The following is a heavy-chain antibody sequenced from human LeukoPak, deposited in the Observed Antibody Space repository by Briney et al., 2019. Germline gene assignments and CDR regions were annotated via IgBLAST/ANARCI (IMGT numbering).Heavy chain of an antibody. CDR2: IYYSGST. J-gene: IGHJ3*01. D-gene: IGHD5-24*01. V-gene: IGHV4-39*01. CDR1: GGSISSSSYY. CDR3: ARGPLKNRRDGYFHG. Sequence: PSETLSLTCTVSGGSISSSSYYWGWIRQPPVKGLEWIGSIYYSGSTYYNPSLKSRVTISVDTSKNQFSLKLSSVTAADTAVYYCARGPLKNRRDGYFHGWGQGTMVTVSS.